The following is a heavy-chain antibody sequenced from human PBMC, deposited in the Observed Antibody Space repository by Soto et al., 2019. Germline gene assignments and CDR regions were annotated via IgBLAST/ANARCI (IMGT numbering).Heavy chain of an antibody. CDR1: GFTFSNYG. CDR2: ISSSSSTI. D-gene: IGHD4-17*01. CDR3: AKDRLWLASYGARYFDL. J-gene: IGHJ2*01. Sequence: QTGGSLRLSCEASGFTFSNYGISWVRQAPGKGLEWVSPISSSSSTIYYAESVKGRFTISRDNAKNTLYLQMNSLRAEDTAVYYCAKDRLWLASYGARYFDLWGRGTLVTVSS. V-gene: IGHV3-48*01.